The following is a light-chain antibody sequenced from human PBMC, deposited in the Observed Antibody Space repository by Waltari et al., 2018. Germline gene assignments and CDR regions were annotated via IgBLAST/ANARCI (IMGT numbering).Light chain of an antibody. CDR3: SSSTRTSTLV. V-gene: IGLV2-14*01. CDR1: SSDIGGYAY. CDR2: EVT. J-gene: IGLJ2*01. Sequence: QSALTQPASVSGSPGQSITISCTGTSSDIGGYAYGSWYQQPPGKAPKLLIYEVTYRPSGFSSRFSGSTSGNTASLSISGLQPEDEADYYCSSSTRTSTLVFGGGTKLTV.